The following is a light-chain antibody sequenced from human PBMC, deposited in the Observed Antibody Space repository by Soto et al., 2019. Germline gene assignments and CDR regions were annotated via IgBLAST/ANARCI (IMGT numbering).Light chain of an antibody. J-gene: IGKJ5*01. CDR3: QQHDILPIT. V-gene: IGKV3-20*01. Sequence: EVVVAQSRGTLSLSPGDRASLSCRPSQNLSRYFLAWYQHKPGQAPRLLISGASRRATGIPDRFSVAGSGTDFTLTISRLEPEDFALYYCQQHDILPITCGQGTRLEIK. CDR1: QNLSRYF. CDR2: GAS.